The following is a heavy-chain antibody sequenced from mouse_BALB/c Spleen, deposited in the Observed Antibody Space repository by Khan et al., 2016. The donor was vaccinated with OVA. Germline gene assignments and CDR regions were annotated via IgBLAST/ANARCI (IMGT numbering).Heavy chain of an antibody. J-gene: IGHJ2*01. CDR3: ARVYGGDFDY. Sequence: EVQLQESGPGLVKPSQSLSLTCTVTGYSITTDYAWYWIRQFPGNKLEWMGFISYNGNPKYNPSFKSRISITRDTSKNQFFLQLKSVTTEDTARYYGARVYGGDFDYWAKAPLSQSPQ. D-gene: IGHD1-1*01. CDR1: GYSITTDYA. V-gene: IGHV3-2*02. CDR2: ISYNGNP.